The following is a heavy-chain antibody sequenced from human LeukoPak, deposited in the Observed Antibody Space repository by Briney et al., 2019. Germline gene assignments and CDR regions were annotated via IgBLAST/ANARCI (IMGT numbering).Heavy chain of an antibody. Sequence: GGSLRLSCAASGFTFQNYWMNWVRQAPGKGLEWVANINKDGSDKYYVDSVKGRFTISRDNAKNSLYLQMNSLRAEDTAVYYCASGGRPFYWGQGTLVTVSS. CDR1: GFTFQNYW. CDR2: INKDGSDK. J-gene: IGHJ4*02. V-gene: IGHV3-7*01. CDR3: ASGGRPFY. D-gene: IGHD6-6*01.